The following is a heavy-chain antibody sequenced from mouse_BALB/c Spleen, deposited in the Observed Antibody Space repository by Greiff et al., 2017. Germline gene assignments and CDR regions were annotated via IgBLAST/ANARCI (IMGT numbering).Heavy chain of an antibody. J-gene: IGHJ4*01. V-gene: IGHV10-1*02. CDR1: GFTFNTYA. CDR3: VAYYGNYYAMDY. Sequence: EVQRVESGGGLVQPKGSLKLSCAASGFTFNTYAMNWVRQAPGKGLEWVARIRSKSNNYATYYADSVKDRFTISRDDSQSMLYLQMNNLKTEDTAMYYCVAYYGNYYAMDYWGQGTSVTVSS. CDR2: IRSKSNNYAT. D-gene: IGHD2-10*01.